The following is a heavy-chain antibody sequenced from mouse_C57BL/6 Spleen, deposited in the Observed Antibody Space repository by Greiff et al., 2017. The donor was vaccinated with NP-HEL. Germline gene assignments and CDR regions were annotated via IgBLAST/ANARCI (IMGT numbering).Heavy chain of an antibody. Sequence: ESGPGLVKPSQSLSLTCSVTGYSITSGYYWNWIRQFPGNKLEWMGYISYDGSNNYNPSLKNRISITRDTSKNQFFLKLNSVTTEDTATYYCARAYYSKLYWYFDVWGTGTTVTVSS. J-gene: IGHJ1*03. CDR3: ARAYYSKLYWYFDV. CDR1: GYSITSGYY. D-gene: IGHD2-5*01. V-gene: IGHV3-6*01. CDR2: ISYDGSN.